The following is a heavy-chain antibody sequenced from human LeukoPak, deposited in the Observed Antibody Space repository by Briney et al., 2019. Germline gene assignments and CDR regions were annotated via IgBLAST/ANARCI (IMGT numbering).Heavy chain of an antibody. CDR1: GFTFSSYW. J-gene: IGHJ6*02. CDR2: ISYDGSNK. D-gene: IGHD5-18*01. V-gene: IGHV3-30*18. Sequence: GGSLRLSCAASGFTFSSYWMSWVRQAPGKGLEWVAVISYDGSNKYYADSVKGRFTISRDNSKNTLYLQMNSLRAEDTAVYYCAKDHRYSYGFVYYYYGMDVWGQGTTVTVSS. CDR3: AKDHRYSYGFVYYYYGMDV.